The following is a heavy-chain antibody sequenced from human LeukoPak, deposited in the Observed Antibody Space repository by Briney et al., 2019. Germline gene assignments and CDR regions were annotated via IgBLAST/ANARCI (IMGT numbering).Heavy chain of an antibody. D-gene: IGHD4-17*01. J-gene: IGHJ4*02. V-gene: IGHV4-61*02. Sequence: SETLSLTCTVSGGSISSGSYYWSWIRQPAGKGLEWIGRIYTSGSTNYNPSLKSRVTISVDTSKNQFSLKLGSVTAADTAVYYCARERNYGDFGYWGQGTLVTVSS. CDR3: ARERNYGDFGY. CDR2: IYTSGST. CDR1: GGSISSGSYY.